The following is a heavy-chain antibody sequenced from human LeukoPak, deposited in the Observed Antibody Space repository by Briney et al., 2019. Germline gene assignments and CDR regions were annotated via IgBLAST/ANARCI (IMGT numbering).Heavy chain of an antibody. V-gene: IGHV3-7*01. Sequence: GGSLRLSCAASGFTFSSYWMSWVRQAPGKGLEWVANIKQDGGEKYYVDSVKGRFTISRDNAKNSLYLQMNSLRAEDTAVYYCARDAEDIVVVPAATYDYWGQGTLVTVSS. CDR3: ARDAEDIVVVPAATYDY. J-gene: IGHJ4*02. D-gene: IGHD2-2*01. CDR2: IKQDGGEK. CDR1: GFTFSSYW.